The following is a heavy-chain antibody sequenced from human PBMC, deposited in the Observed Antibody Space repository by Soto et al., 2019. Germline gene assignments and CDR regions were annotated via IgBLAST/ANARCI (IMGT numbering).Heavy chain of an antibody. J-gene: IGHJ4*02. V-gene: IGHV4-59*08. CDR2: IYYSGST. D-gene: IGHD1-7*01. Sequence: SQTLSLTCTVSGGAISSYYWIWIRQPPGKGLEWIAYIYYSGSTYYNPSLKSRVTISVDTSKNQFSLKLTSVTAADTALYHCARLQGNSRVFDYWGQGTLVTVSS. CDR1: GGAISSYY. CDR3: ARLQGNSRVFDY.